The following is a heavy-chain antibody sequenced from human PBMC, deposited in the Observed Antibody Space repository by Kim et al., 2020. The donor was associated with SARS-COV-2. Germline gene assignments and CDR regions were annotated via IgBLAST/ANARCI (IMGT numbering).Heavy chain of an antibody. Sequence: SETLSLTCTVSGGSISSYYWSWIRQPPGKGLEWIGYIYYSGSTNYNPSLKSRVTISVDTSKNQFSLKLSSVTAADTAVYYCALGEAVAGVYDYYYGMDV. J-gene: IGHJ6*01. CDR2: IYYSGST. V-gene: IGHV4-59*08. CDR1: GGSISSYY. CDR3: ALGEAVAGVYDYYYGMDV. D-gene: IGHD6-19*01.